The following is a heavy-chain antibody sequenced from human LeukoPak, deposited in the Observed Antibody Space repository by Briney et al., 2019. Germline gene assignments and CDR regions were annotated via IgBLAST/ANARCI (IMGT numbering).Heavy chain of an antibody. CDR3: ARSVGEWLSSYYFDY. V-gene: IGHV3-64*01. CDR2: INTDSNGDST. D-gene: IGHD3-3*01. J-gene: IGHJ4*02. Sequence: GGSLRLSCAASGFTFSSYAMHWVRQAPGKGLEYVSGINTDSNGDSTYYTNSVKGRFTISRDNSKNTLYLQMGSLGAEDMAVYYCARSVGEWLSSYYFDYWGQGTLVTVSS. CDR1: GFTFSSYA.